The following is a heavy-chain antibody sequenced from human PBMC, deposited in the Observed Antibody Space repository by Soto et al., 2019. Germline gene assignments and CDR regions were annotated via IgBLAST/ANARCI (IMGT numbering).Heavy chain of an antibody. CDR1: GFTFRSYA. V-gene: IGHV3-23*01. CDR3: AKDRLAGGFDY. Sequence: AGGSLRLSCAASGFTFRSYAMTWVRQGPGKGLEYLSAISGSGATTYYPDSVKGRFTISRDNSKNTLYLQMNSLRADDTAVYYCAKDRLAGGFDYWGQGTLVTVSS. CDR2: ISGSGATT. J-gene: IGHJ4*02. D-gene: IGHD3-16*01.